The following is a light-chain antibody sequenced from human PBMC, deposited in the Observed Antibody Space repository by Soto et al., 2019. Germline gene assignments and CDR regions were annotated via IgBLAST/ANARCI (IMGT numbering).Light chain of an antibody. V-gene: IGLV2-14*01. CDR2: DVS. Sequence: QSALTQPASVSGSPGQSITSSCTGTSSDVGVYNYVSWYQQHPGNAPKLIISDVSNRPSGVSNRFSGSKSGNTASLTISGLQAEDEADYYCSSYTSSSTVVFGGGTKVTVL. CDR1: SSDVGVYNY. J-gene: IGLJ2*01. CDR3: SSYTSSSTVV.